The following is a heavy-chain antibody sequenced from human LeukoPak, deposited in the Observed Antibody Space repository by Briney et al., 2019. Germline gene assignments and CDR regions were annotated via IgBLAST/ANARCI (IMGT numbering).Heavy chain of an antibody. J-gene: IGHJ4*02. CDR3: ASTARQSYFDY. Sequence: PGGSLRLSCAASGFTISTSWMHWVRQAPGKGLVWVSRIHNDGGDTNYADSVKGRFTISRDDAKNMLYLQMNSLRDEDTAVYYCASTARQSYFDYWGQGILVTVSS. CDR1: GFTISTSW. V-gene: IGHV3-74*01. CDR2: IHNDGGDT.